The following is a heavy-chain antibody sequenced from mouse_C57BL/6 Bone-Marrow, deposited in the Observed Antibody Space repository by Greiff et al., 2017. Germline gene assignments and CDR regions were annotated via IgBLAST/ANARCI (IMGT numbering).Heavy chain of an antibody. Sequence: VKLMESGAELVRPGTSVKMSCKASGYTFTNYWIGWAKQRPGHGLEWIGDIYPGGGYTNYNEKFKGKATLTADKSSSTAYMQFSSLTSEDSAIYYCARGGDSSGYSYWGQGTLVTVSA. V-gene: IGHV1-63*01. D-gene: IGHD3-2*02. CDR3: ARGGDSSGYSY. J-gene: IGHJ3*01. CDR2: IYPGGGYT. CDR1: GYTFTNYW.